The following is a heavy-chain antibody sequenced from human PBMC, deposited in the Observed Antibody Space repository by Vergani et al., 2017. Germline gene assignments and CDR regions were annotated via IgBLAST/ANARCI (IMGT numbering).Heavy chain of an antibody. CDR3: ARVTSSWYDYYXMDV. J-gene: IGHJ6*03. Sequence: QVQLQESGPGLVKPSQTLSLTCTVSGGSISSGSYYWSWIRQPAGKGLEWIGRIYTSGSTNYNPSLKSRVTISVDTSKNQFSLKLSSVTAADTAVYYCARVTSSWYDYYXMDVWGKGTTVTVSS. CDR2: IYTSGST. D-gene: IGHD6-13*01. V-gene: IGHV4-61*02. CDR1: GGSISSGSYY.